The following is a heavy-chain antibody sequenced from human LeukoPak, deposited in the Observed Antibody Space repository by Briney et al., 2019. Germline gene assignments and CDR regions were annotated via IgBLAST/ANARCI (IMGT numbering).Heavy chain of an antibody. D-gene: IGHD1-26*01. V-gene: IGHV3-48*04. J-gene: IGHJ4*02. CDR3: ARDGAFDY. CDR2: ISSSSSTI. CDR1: GFTFSSYS. Sequence: GGSLRLSFAASGFTFSSYSMNWVRQAPGKGLEWVSCISSSSSTIYYADSVKGRFTISRDNAKNSLCLQMNSLRAEDTAVYYCARDGAFDYWGQGTLVTVSS.